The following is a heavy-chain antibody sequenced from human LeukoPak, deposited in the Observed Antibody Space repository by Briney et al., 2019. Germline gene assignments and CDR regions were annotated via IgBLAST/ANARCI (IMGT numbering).Heavy chain of an antibody. D-gene: IGHD6-13*01. CDR3: ARDRSSSSWYPYYFDY. J-gene: IGHJ4*02. V-gene: IGHV4-4*07. CDR2: IYTSGST. Sequence: PSETLSLTCTVSGGSISSYYWSWIRQPPGKGLEWIGRIYTSGSTNYNPSLKTRVTMSVDTSKNQFSLKLSSVTAADTAVYYCARDRSSSSWYPYYFDYWGQGTLVTVSS. CDR1: GGSISSYY.